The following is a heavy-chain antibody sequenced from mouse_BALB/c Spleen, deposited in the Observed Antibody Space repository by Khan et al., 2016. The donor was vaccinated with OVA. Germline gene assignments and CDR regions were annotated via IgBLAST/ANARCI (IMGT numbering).Heavy chain of an antibody. D-gene: IGHD1-1*01. CDR2: ISYSGGT. Sequence: EVQLKQSGPGLVKPSQSLSLTCTVTGYSITSGYAWNWIRQFPGNKLEWMGYISYSGGTSYNPSLKSRISITRDTSKNQFFLQLNSVTTEDTATYYCARGNYYGYYFDYWGQGTTHTVSS. CDR1: GYSITSGYA. V-gene: IGHV3-2*02. CDR3: ARGNYYGYYFDY. J-gene: IGHJ2*01.